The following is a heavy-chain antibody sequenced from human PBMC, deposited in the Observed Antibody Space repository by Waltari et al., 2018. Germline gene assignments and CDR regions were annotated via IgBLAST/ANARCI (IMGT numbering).Heavy chain of an antibody. CDR1: GGTFSSYA. CDR3: ARESPDCSSTSCFFDY. D-gene: IGHD2-2*01. CDR2: IIPIFGTA. Sequence: QVQLVQSGAEVKKPGSSVKVSCKASGGTFSSYAISWVRQAPGQGLEWMGGIIPIFGTANYAQKFQGRVTITTDESTSTAYMELSSLRSEDTAVYYCARESPDCSSTSCFFDYWGQGTLVTVSS. J-gene: IGHJ4*02. V-gene: IGHV1-69*05.